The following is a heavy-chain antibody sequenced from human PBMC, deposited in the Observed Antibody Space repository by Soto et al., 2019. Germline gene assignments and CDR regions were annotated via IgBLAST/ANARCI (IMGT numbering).Heavy chain of an antibody. CDR1: GFTLRTYG. J-gene: IGHJ4*01. D-gene: IGHD3-9*01. V-gene: IGHV3-23*01. Sequence: EVQLLESGGGLVRPGESLRLSCAASGFTLRTYGMTWVRQAPGKGLQWVSTIRGRGVTTYYSDSVKGRFTNSRDDSRNTLYLQMISLRVEDTAGYFCAKDVNYDMLAGYYYYWGHGTLVTVSS. CDR3: AKDVNYDMLAGYYYY. CDR2: IRGRGVTT.